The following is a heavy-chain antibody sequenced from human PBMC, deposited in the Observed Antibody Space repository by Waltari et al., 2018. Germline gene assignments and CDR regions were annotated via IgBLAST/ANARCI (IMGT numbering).Heavy chain of an antibody. CDR2: IYYSGST. V-gene: IGHV4-59*01. CDR1: GGSISSYY. D-gene: IGHD6-19*01. Sequence: QVQLQESGPGLVKPSATLSLTCTVSGGSISSYYWSWLRQPPGKGLEWIGYIYYSGSTNYNPSLKSRVTISVDTSKNQFSLKLSSVTAADTAVYYCARGAVATPNWFDPWGQGTLVTVSS. CDR3: ARGAVATPNWFDP. J-gene: IGHJ5*02.